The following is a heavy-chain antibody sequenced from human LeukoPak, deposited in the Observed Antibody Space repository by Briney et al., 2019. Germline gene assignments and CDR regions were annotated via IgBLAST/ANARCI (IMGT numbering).Heavy chain of an antibody. CDR1: GSTISDNY. CDR2: INSDGGST. J-gene: IGHJ4*02. CDR3: LMYTNGWN. Sequence: GGSLRLSCAVSGSTISDNYMHWVRQAPGKGLVWVSRINSDGGSTTYADSVKGRFTISRDNAKNTLYLQTNSLRAEDTAMYYCLMYTNGWNWGQGTLVTVSS. V-gene: IGHV3-74*01. D-gene: IGHD6-19*01.